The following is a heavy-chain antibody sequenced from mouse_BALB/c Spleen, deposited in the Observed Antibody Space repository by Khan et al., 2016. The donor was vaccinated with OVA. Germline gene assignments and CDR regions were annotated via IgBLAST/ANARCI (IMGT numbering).Heavy chain of an antibody. V-gene: IGHV1S137*01. Sequence: QVQLKQSGAELVRPGVSLKISCKGSGYTFTDYAMHWVKQSHAKSLEWIGVISSYYGVPVYNQTFKGKATMTVDRSSSTAYMELARLTSEDSAIYSCARGGKFAYCGQGTLVTVSA. CDR2: ISSYYGVP. CDR1: GYTFTDYA. J-gene: IGHJ3*01. D-gene: IGHD1-1*02. CDR3: ARGGKFAY.